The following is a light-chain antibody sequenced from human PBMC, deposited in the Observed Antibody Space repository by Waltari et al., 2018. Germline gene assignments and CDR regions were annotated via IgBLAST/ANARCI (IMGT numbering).Light chain of an antibody. Sequence: EIVMTQSPATLSVSTGERVTLSCRASQSVNSNLAWYQQKPGQAPRLLIYGASTRATGVAARFSGSGSGTEFTLTISSLQSEDFAVYYCQHYNNWPVAFGGGTKVEIK. V-gene: IGKV3-15*01. J-gene: IGKJ4*01. CDR3: QHYNNWPVA. CDR2: GAS. CDR1: QSVNSN.